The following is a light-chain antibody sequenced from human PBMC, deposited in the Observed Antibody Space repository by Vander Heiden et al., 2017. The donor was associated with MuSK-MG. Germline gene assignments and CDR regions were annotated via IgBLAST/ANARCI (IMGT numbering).Light chain of an antibody. CDR3: QQGRLAPRGGR. J-gene: IGKJ1*01. CDR2: DAS. Sequence: EIVLTQSPVTLSLSPGERATLSCRASQNITNYLAWYQQKPGQAPRLLIFDASTGAMGTPPRFRGTGPGTNFILTRSGLDPKDFAFYFCQQGRLAPRGGRFG. V-gene: IGKV3-11*01. CDR1: QNITNY.